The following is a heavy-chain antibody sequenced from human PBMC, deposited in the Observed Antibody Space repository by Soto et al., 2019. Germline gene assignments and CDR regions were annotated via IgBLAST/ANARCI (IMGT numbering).Heavy chain of an antibody. CDR1: GFTFSSYG. Sequence: QVQLVESGAGVVQPGRSLRLSWAASGFTFSSYGMHWVRQAPGKGLEWVAVISYDGSNKYYADSVKGRFTISRDNSKNSLYLHMNSLRADDTSVYYCATDPRYCSSTSCVYYSDYWGQGTLVTVSS. CDR3: ATDPRYCSSTSCVYYSDY. CDR2: ISYDGSNK. J-gene: IGHJ4*02. V-gene: IGHV3-30*03. D-gene: IGHD2-2*01.